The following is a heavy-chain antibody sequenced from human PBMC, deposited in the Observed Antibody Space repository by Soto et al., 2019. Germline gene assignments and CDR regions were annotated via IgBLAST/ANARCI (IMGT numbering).Heavy chain of an antibody. Sequence: QVQLVESGGGVVQPGRSLRLSCAASGFTFSSYARHWVRQAPGKGLEWVAVISYDGSNKYYADSVKGRFTISRDNSKNTLYLQMNSLRAEDTAVYYCAREEDVVVVAATYFDYWGQGTLVTVSS. CDR1: GFTFSSYA. CDR3: AREEDVVVVAATYFDY. V-gene: IGHV3-30-3*01. D-gene: IGHD2-15*01. CDR2: ISYDGSNK. J-gene: IGHJ4*02.